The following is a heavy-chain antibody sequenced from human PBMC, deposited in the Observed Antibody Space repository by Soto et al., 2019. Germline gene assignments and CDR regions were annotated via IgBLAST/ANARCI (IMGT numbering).Heavy chain of an antibody. CDR2: IYHSGST. V-gene: IGHV4-30-2*01. D-gene: IGHD6-13*01. Sequence: PSDTLSLTCAVSGGSISSGGYSWSWIRQPPGKGLEWIGYIYHSGSTYYNPSLKSRVTISVDKSKNQFSLKLSSVTAADTAVYYCARDLLEVAAAGTFDYWGQGTLVTVSS. CDR3: ARDLLEVAAAGTFDY. CDR1: GGSISSGGYS. J-gene: IGHJ4*02.